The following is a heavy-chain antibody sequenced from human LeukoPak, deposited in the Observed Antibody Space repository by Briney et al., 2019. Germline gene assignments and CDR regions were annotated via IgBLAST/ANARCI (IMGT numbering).Heavy chain of an antibody. CDR1: GGSISSSSYY. V-gene: IGHV4-61*01. J-gene: IGHJ3*02. Sequence: PSETLSLTCTVSGGSISSSSYYWSWIRQPSGKGLEWIGYIYYSGSTNYNPSLKSRVTISVDTSKNQISLKLTSVTAADTAVYYCARAPVGAFDIWGQGTMVTVSS. D-gene: IGHD2-15*01. CDR2: IYYSGST. CDR3: ARAPVGAFDI.